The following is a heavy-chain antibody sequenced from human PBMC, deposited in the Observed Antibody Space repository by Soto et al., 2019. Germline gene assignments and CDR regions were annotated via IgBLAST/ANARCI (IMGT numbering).Heavy chain of an antibody. CDR3: ASRFGYSDGVKNTYYYYSMVG. J-gene: IGHJ6*02. V-gene: IGHV1-46*01. CDR2: INPSGGST. D-gene: IGHD5-18*01. Sequence: ASVKVSCTASGYTFTSYYMHWVRQAPGQGLEWMGIINPSGGSTSYAQKFQGRVTMTRDTSTSTVYMELSRLRSEDTAVYYCASRFGYSDGVKNTYYYYSMVGSCPAPSVTGSS. CDR1: GYTFTSYY.